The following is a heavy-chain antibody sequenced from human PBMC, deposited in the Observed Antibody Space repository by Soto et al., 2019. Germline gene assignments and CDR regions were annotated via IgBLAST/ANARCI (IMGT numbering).Heavy chain of an antibody. CDR1: GGSFSGYY. J-gene: IGHJ2*01. D-gene: IGHD3-9*01. CDR3: ARESDDILTGPPWVWYFDL. Sequence: QVQLQQWGAGPLRPLETLSLTCGVSGGSFSGYYWAWIRQSPGKGLEWIGEINDRGSINYNPSLKSGVSISVDTSKNHYSLYLRSVTAADTAVYYCARESDDILTGPPWVWYFDLWGRGTLVTVSS. CDR2: INDRGSI. V-gene: IGHV4-34*01.